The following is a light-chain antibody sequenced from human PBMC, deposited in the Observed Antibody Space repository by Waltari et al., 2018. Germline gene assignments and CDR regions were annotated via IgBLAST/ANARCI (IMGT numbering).Light chain of an antibody. CDR1: SLRSYY. J-gene: IGLJ2*01. Sequence: SSELTQDPAVSVAMGQTVRITCQGDSLRSYYASWYQQRPGQAPILVIYDKDNRPPGVPDRFSGTSSHTTASLSITGARAEDEASYYCHSRDASGVWGSFGEGTELTGL. CDR3: HSRDASGVWGS. CDR2: DKD. V-gene: IGLV3-19*01.